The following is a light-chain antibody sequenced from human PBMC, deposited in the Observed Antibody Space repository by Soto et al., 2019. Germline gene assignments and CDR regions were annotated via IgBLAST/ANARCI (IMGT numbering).Light chain of an antibody. Sequence: EIVMTQSAATLSVSPGERATLSCRASQSVSSNLAWYQQKPGQAPRLLIDGASNSATGIPARFSGSGSGTVFALGISSLPSVDFAVYYCQQYNDWPSTFGRGTKVEIK. V-gene: IGKV3-15*01. J-gene: IGKJ1*01. CDR3: QQYNDWPST. CDR2: GAS. CDR1: QSVSSN.